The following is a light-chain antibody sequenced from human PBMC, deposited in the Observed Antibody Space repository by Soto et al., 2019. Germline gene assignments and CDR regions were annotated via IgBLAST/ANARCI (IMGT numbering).Light chain of an antibody. CDR3: QHYNNWPPWT. V-gene: IGKV3-15*01. CDR1: QSVSIN. J-gene: IGKJ1*01. Sequence: EIVMTQSPATLSVSPGERATLSCRASQSVSINLAWYQQKPGQAPRLLIYGASTRATGIPAGFSGSGSGTEFTLTISSLQSEDFAVYYCQHYNNWPPWTFGQGTKVEIK. CDR2: GAS.